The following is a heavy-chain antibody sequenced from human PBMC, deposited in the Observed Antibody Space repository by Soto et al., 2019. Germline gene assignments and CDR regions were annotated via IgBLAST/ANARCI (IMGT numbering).Heavy chain of an antibody. V-gene: IGHV4-59*01. J-gene: IGHJ4*02. CDR2: IYYSGST. D-gene: IGHD6-13*01. Sequence: SETLSLTCTVSGGSISSYYWSWIRQPPGKGLEWIGYIYYSGSTNYNPSLKSRVTISVDTSKNQFSLKLSSVTAADTAVYYCARGPYSSRFPFDYWGQGTLVTVSS. CDR3: ARGPYSSRFPFDY. CDR1: GGSISSYY.